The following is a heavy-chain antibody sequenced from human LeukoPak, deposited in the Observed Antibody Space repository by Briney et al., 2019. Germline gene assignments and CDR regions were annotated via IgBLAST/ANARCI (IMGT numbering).Heavy chain of an antibody. CDR2: ISAYNGNT. V-gene: IGHV1-18*01. Sequence: GASVKVSCKASGYTFTSYGIGWVRQAPGQGLEWMGWISAYNGNTNYAQNLQGRVTMTTDTSTSTAYMELRSLRSDDTAVYYCARVHYDFWSGYYFFDYWGQGTLVTVSS. D-gene: IGHD3-3*01. CDR1: GYTFTSYG. J-gene: IGHJ4*02. CDR3: ARVHYDFWSGYYFFDY.